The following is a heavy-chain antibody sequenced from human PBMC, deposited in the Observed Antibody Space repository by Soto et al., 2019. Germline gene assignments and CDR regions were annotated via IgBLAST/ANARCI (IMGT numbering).Heavy chain of an antibody. V-gene: IGHV1-69*02. J-gene: IGHJ3*02. Sequence: QVHLVQSGAEVKTPGSSVKVSCKAAGGTFNTYTLIWVRQAPGHGLEWMGRIIPMLTVTNSAQKFQGGVTLTGDKSAGTAFMELTSLRSDDTAIYYCSIGSWSGETFDIWGQGTMVTVSS. CDR3: SIGSWSGETFDI. D-gene: IGHD2-21*01. CDR1: GGTFNTYT. CDR2: IIPMLTVT.